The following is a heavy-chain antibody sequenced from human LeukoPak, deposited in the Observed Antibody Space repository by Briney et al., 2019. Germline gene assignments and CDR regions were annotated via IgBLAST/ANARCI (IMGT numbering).Heavy chain of an antibody. CDR3: AREYTSSYFDY. J-gene: IGHJ4*02. Sequence: GGSLRLSCAASGFTFSSYWMSWVRQAPGKGLEWVANIKQDGSGKYYVDSVKGRFTISRDNAKNSLSLQMYSLRAEDTAVYYCAREYTSSYFDYWGQGALVTVSS. V-gene: IGHV3-7*01. CDR1: GFTFSSYW. CDR2: IKQDGSGK. D-gene: IGHD6-6*01.